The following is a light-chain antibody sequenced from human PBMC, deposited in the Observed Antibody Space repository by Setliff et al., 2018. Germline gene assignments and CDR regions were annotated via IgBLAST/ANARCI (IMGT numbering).Light chain of an antibody. Sequence: SVLTQPPSASGTPGQRVTISCSGSSSNIGSNTVNWYQQLPGTAPKLLIYRNNQRPSGVPDRFPGSKSGTSASLAISGLQSEDEADYYCAAWDDSLNGYVFGTGTKVTVL. CDR3: AAWDDSLNGYV. CDR1: SSNIGSNT. J-gene: IGLJ1*01. CDR2: RNN. V-gene: IGLV1-44*01.